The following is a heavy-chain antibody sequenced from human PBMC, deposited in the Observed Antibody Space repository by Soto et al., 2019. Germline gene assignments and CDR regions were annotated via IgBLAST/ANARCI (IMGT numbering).Heavy chain of an antibody. D-gene: IGHD1-1*01. J-gene: IGHJ6*02. V-gene: IGHV1-69*13. CDR2: IIPIFGTA. CDR1: GGTFSSYA. CDR3: ARGFITTGTTTVPRYYGMDV. Sequence: ASVKVSCKASGGTFSSYAISWVRQAPGQGLEWMGGIIPIFGTANYAQKFQGRVTITADESTSTAYMELSSLRSEDTAVYYCARGFITTGTTTVPRYYGMDVWGQGTTVTVSS.